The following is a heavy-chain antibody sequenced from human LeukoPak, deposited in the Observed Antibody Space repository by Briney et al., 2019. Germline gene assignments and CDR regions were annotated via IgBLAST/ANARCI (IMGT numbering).Heavy chain of an antibody. CDR3: ARMTTIGSYYIDN. CDR1: GGSISSTSYY. CDR2: MYYRRSN. J-gene: IGHJ4*02. V-gene: IGHV4-39*01. Sequence: SKTLSLTCTVSGGSISSTSYYWGWIRQPPGKGLEWIGNMYYRRSNYHNPSLKSRVTISIDTSKNQISLKLSSVTAADTSVYYCARMTTIGSYYIDNWGQGTLVTVSS. D-gene: IGHD5-24*01.